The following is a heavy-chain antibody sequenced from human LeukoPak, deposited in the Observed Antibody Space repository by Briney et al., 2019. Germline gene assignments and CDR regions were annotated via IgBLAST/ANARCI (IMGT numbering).Heavy chain of an antibody. Sequence: PGGSLRLSCAASGFTFSSYEMNWVRQAPGKGLEWVANIKQDGSEKYYVDSVKGRFTISRDNAKNSLYLQMNSLRAEDTAVYYCARDNYFAFDIWGQGTMVTVSS. V-gene: IGHV3-7*01. D-gene: IGHD2/OR15-2a*01. J-gene: IGHJ3*02. CDR2: IKQDGSEK. CDR3: ARDNYFAFDI. CDR1: GFTFSSYE.